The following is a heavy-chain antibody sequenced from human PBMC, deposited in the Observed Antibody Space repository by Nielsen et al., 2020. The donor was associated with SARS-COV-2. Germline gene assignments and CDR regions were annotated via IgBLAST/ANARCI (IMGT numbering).Heavy chain of an antibody. J-gene: IGHJ4*02. CDR1: GGSFSGDY. V-gene: IGHV4-59*01. Sequence: GSLRLSCGVSGGSFSGDYWSWIRQPPGKGLEWIGYIFYRGNTNYNPSLKSRVTISVDTSKNQFSLKVNSVTAADTAVYYCVRIDMATISVDYWGRGTLVTVSS. CDR3: VRIDMATISVDY. CDR2: IFYRGNT. D-gene: IGHD5-24*01.